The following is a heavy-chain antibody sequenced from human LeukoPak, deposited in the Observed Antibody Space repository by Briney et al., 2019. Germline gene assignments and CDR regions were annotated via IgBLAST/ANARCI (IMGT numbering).Heavy chain of an antibody. J-gene: IGHJ4*02. D-gene: IGHD1-26*01. CDR3: ARPTGVGATPPAY. Sequence: GGSLRLSCETSGFAFSIFAMAWVRQAPGKGLEWVSYISSSSRTIYYADSVKGRFTISRDNAKNSLYLQMNSLRDEDTAVYYCARPTGVGATPPAYWGQGTLVTVSS. CDR1: GFAFSIFA. CDR2: ISSSSRTI. V-gene: IGHV3-48*02.